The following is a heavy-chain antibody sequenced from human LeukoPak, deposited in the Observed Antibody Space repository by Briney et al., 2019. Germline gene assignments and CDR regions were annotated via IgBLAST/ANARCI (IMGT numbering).Heavy chain of an antibody. CDR2: ISQSGST. J-gene: IGHJ4*02. V-gene: IGHV4-34*01. Sequence: SETLSLTCGVSGGSFSFYYWSWIRQPPGKWLEWIGEISQSGSTNYNPSLKSRVNISLDTSENQFSLKLSSVTAADTAVYYCARERTLFPGDSSGYFDYWGQGILVTVSS. CDR1: GGSFSFYY. D-gene: IGHD3-22*01. CDR3: ARERTLFPGDSSGYFDY.